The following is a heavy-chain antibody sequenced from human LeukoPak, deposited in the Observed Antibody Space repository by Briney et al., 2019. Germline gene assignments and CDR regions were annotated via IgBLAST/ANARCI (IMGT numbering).Heavy chain of an antibody. CDR1: GFTFSSYS. CDR2: ISSSSSYI. CDR3: GRDGDYYGSGSPRRRAFDI. J-gene: IGHJ3*02. Sequence: GGSLRLSCAASGFTFSSYSMNWVRQAPGKGLEWVSSISSSSSYIYYADSVKGRFTISRDNAKNSLYLQMNSLRAEDTAVYYCGRDGDYYGSGSPRRRAFDIWGQGTMVTVSS. D-gene: IGHD3-10*01. V-gene: IGHV3-21*01.